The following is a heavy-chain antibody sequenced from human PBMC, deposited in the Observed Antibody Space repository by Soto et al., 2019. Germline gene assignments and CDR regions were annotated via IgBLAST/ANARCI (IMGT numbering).Heavy chain of an antibody. V-gene: IGHV4-59*11. Sequence: SETLSLTCTVSGGSISSHYGSWVRQPPGKGLEWIGYVYYSGSANYNPSLKSRVTMSADTSKNQFSLKLSSVTAADTAVYYCARGPKVGFCSSPSCYHLDYWGQGILVTVSS. J-gene: IGHJ4*02. CDR3: ARGPKVGFCSSPSCYHLDY. CDR2: VYYSGSA. CDR1: GGSISSHY. D-gene: IGHD2-2*01.